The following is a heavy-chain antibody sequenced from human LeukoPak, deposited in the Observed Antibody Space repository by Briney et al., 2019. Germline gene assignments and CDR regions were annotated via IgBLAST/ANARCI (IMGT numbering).Heavy chain of an antibody. J-gene: IGHJ5*02. CDR1: GFTFSSYA. D-gene: IGHD2-2*01. CDR3: VGHCSSTGCGRRVDP. CDR2: ISGSGGST. Sequence: PGGSLRLSCAASGFTFSSYAMSWVRQAPGKGLEWVSAISGSGGSTYYADSVKGRFTISRDNSKNTLYLQMNSLRAEDTAVYYCVGHCSSTGCGRRVDPWGQGTLVTVSS. V-gene: IGHV3-23*01.